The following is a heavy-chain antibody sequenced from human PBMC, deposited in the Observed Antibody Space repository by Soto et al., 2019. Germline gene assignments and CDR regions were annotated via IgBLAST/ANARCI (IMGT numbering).Heavy chain of an antibody. V-gene: IGHV1-18*01. J-gene: IGHJ6*02. CDR1: GYTFTRYG. Sequence: QVQLVQSGAEVKNPGASVKVSCKASGYTFTRYGIGWARQAPGQGREWRGWINTYNGNTNYAQNVQGRVTLTTDTSTSTAYMELRSLRSNDTAIYYCAMVDVYVTPSPQDVWGQGTTVIVSS. D-gene: IGHD3-16*01. CDR3: AMVDVYVTPSPQDV. CDR2: INTYNGNT.